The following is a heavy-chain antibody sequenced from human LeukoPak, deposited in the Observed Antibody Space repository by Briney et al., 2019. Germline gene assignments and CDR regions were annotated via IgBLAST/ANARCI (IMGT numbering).Heavy chain of an antibody. D-gene: IGHD5-24*01. CDR1: GFTFSGYW. V-gene: IGHV3-7*01. J-gene: IGHJ4*02. CDR3: ARGRGVDY. Sequence: GGSLRLSCAAPGFTFSGYWMRWVRQAPGKGLEWVANIKPDGSERYYVDSVKGRFTISRDNAKNSLYLQMDSLRAEDTAVYYCARGRGVDYWGRGTLVTVSS. CDR2: IKPDGSER.